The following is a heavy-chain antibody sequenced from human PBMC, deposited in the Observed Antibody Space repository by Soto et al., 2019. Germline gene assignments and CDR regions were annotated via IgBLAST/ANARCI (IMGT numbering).Heavy chain of an antibody. CDR1: GFTFINYA. J-gene: IGHJ2*01. D-gene: IGHD4-4*01. Sequence: QVQLVESGGGVVQPGRSLRLSCAASGFTFINYAMHWVRQAPGKGLEGGAVISYDGSNKYYADSVKGRFTISRDNSKNTLYLQMNSLRAEDTAVYYCARPLWRDDYNWGYFDLWGRGTLVTVSS. V-gene: IGHV3-30-3*01. CDR3: ARPLWRDDYNWGYFDL. CDR2: ISYDGSNK.